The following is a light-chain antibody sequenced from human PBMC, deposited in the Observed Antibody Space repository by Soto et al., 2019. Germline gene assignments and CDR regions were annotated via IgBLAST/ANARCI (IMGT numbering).Light chain of an antibody. V-gene: IGKV3-20*01. CDR2: GAS. CDR3: QKYGGSPRIT. CDR1: ERLSSVY. Sequence: EIVLTQSPGTLSLSPGERATLSCRASERLSSVYLAWYQQRPGQPPRLLIYGASNRATGIPDRFSGSGSGTDFTPIINRLEPEDVAIYYCQKYGGSPRITFGQGTRLEIK. J-gene: IGKJ5*01.